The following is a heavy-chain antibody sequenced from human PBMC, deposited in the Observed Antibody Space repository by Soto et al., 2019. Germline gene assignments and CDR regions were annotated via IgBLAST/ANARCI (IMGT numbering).Heavy chain of an antibody. CDR1: GGSFSGYY. V-gene: IGHV4-34*01. J-gene: IGHJ4*02. CDR3: ASSYCSGGSCYPHPFDY. Sequence: QVQLQQWGAGLLKPSETLSLTCAVYGGSFSGYYWSWIRQPPGKGLEWMGEINHSGSTNYNPSLTSRVTISVDTSKNQFSLKLSSVTAADTAVYYCASSYCSGGSCYPHPFDYWGQGTLVTVSS. CDR2: INHSGST. D-gene: IGHD2-15*01.